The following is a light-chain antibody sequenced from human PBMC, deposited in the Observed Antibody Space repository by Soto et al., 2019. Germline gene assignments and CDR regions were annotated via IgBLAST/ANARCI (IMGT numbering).Light chain of an antibody. Sequence: QSALTQPASVSGSPGQSITISCTGTSSDVGGSDYVAWYQQHPGKAPKIMIYDVGNRPSGISNRFSGSKSGNTASLTISGLQAEDEADYYCTSYAGSSSGIFGGGTQLTVL. V-gene: IGLV2-14*01. CDR3: TSYAGSSSGI. J-gene: IGLJ2*01. CDR1: SSDVGGSDY. CDR2: DVG.